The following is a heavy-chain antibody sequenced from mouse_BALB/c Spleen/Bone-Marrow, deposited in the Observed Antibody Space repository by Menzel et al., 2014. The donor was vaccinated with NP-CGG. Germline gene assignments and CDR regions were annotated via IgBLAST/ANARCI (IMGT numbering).Heavy chain of an antibody. D-gene: IGHD1-2*01. CDR1: GFTFSSFA. J-gene: IGHJ4*01. Sequence: EVHLEEPGGGLVQPGGSRKLSCAASGFTFSSFAMHWVRQAPEKGLEWVAYISSGSITIYYADTVKGRFTIPRDNPKNTLFLQMTSLRSEDTAMYYCVRDYGYGAMDYWGQGTSVTVSS. CDR2: ISSGSITI. V-gene: IGHV5-17*02. CDR3: VRDYGYGAMDY.